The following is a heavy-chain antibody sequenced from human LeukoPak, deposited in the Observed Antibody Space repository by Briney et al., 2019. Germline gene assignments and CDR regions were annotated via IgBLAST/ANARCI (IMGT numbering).Heavy chain of an antibody. Sequence: GGSLRLSCAASGFSFSDTYINWVRQIPGTGLEWVGLIKNKADRGEIEYAAPVKDRFTISGDDSKNTVYLQMSSLKTEDTAVYYCTTESSGSLPYWGQGTLVTVSS. D-gene: IGHD1-26*01. CDR3: TTESSGSLPY. CDR1: GFSFSDTY. CDR2: IKNKADRGEI. J-gene: IGHJ4*02. V-gene: IGHV3-15*07.